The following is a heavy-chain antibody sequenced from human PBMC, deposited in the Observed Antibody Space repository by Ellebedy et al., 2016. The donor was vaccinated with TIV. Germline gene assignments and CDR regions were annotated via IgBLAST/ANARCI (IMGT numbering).Heavy chain of an antibody. D-gene: IGHD3-16*01. CDR1: GFTFSSYY. CDR3: ATGMITAYEI. V-gene: IGHV3-7*01. J-gene: IGHJ3*02. CDR2: IKQDGSEK. Sequence: GESLKISXAASGFTFSSYYMNWVRQAPGKGLEWVANIKQDGSEKYYVDSVKGRFTISRDNAKNSLYLQMNSLRAEDTAVYYCATGMITAYEIWGQGTMVTVSS.